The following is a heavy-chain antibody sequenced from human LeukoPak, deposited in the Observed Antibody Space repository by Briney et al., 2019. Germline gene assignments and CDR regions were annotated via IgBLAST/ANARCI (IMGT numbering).Heavy chain of an antibody. Sequence: GGSLRLSCAAFGFTSSNNPITWVRQAPGKGLEWVAFISRSGSNIEYADSVKDRFTISRDNANNSLYLQMNSLRAEDTAVYYCARGDVPLTYYLDYWGQGTLVTVSS. CDR2: ISRSGSNI. CDR1: GFTSSNNP. J-gene: IGHJ4*02. D-gene: IGHD3-16*01. V-gene: IGHV3-21*01. CDR3: ARGDVPLTYYLDY.